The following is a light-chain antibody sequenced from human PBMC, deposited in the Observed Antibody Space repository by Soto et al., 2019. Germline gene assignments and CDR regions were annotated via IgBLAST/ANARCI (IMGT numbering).Light chain of an antibody. CDR3: QAWDSGTVV. V-gene: IGLV3-1*01. CDR1: TLGSKF. CDR2: EDT. J-gene: IGLJ2*01. Sequence: SYELTQPPSXXXXPXXXXXITCSGNTLGSKFVFWYQQKAGQSPMVVIYEDTKRPSGIPERFSGSNSGNTATLTISGTQAMDEADFYCQAWDSGTVVFGGGTKLTVL.